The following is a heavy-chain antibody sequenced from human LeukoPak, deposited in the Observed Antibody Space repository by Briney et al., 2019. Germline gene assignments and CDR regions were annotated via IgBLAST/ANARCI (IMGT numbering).Heavy chain of an antibody. J-gene: IGHJ4*02. CDR1: GGSISSYY. CDR2: IYTSGST. V-gene: IGHV4-4*07. Sequence: KPTETLSLTCTVSGGSISSYYWSWIRRPAGKGLEWIGRIYTSGSTNYNPSLKSRVTMSVDTSKNQFSLKLSSVTAADTAVYDCARTQERDKIVDYWGQGTLVTVSS. D-gene: IGHD1-26*01. CDR3: ARTQERDKIVDY.